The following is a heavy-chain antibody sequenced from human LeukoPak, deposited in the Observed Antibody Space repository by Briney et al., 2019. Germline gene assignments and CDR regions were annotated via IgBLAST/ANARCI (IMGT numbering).Heavy chain of an antibody. CDR3: AREPREYCSRIACPNWFES. D-gene: IGHD2-2*01. V-gene: IGHV3-23*01. J-gene: IGHJ5*01. CDR1: GFTFNNYA. Sequence: GGCLRLSCAASGFTFNNYAMSWVRQAPGEGLDWVSALGVDDGTTYYADSVKGRFTISRDNSENTLYLQMNSLRAEDTAVYYCAREPREYCSRIACPNWFESWGQGTLVTGSS. CDR2: LGVDDGTT.